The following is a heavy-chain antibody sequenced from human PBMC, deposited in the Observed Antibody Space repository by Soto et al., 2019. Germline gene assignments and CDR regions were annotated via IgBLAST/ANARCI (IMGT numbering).Heavy chain of an antibody. J-gene: IGHJ4*02. D-gene: IGHD5-12*01. CDR2: ISAYNGNT. CDR3: ARDIGSKNIVATIFDS. V-gene: IGHV1-18*01. Sequence: ASVKVSCKASGNTFASYGISWVRQAPGQGLEWMGWISAYNGNTNYAQKLQGRVTMTTDTSTSTAYMELRSLRSDDTAVYYCARDIGSKNIVATIFDSWGQGPLVTVSS. CDR1: GNTFASYG.